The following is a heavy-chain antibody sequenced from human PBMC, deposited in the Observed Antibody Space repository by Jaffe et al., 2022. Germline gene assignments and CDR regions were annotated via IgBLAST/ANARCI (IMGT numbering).Heavy chain of an antibody. CDR3: AGSTAVADGNDAFDI. V-gene: IGHV1-46*01. J-gene: IGHJ3*02. D-gene: IGHD6-19*01. Sequence: QVQLVQSGAEVKKPGASVKVSCKASGYTFTSYYMHWVRQAPGQGLEWMGIINPSGGSTSYAQKFQGRVTMTRDTSTSTVYMELSSLRSEDTAVYYCAGSTAVADGNDAFDIWGQGTMVTVSS. CDR1: GYTFTSYY. CDR2: INPSGGST.